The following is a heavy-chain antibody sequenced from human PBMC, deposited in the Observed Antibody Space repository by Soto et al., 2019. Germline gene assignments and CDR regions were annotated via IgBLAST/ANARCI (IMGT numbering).Heavy chain of an antibody. Sequence: QVQLQESGPGLVKPSETLSLTCTVSGGSVSSGSYYWSWIRQPPGKGLEWIGYIYYSGSTNYNPPLKSRVTISVDTSKNQFSLKLSSVTAADTAVYYCAREGGSLGYSLDYWGQGTLVTVSS. J-gene: IGHJ4*02. CDR1: GGSVSSGSYY. V-gene: IGHV4-61*01. D-gene: IGHD3-22*01. CDR3: AREGGSLGYSLDY. CDR2: IYYSGST.